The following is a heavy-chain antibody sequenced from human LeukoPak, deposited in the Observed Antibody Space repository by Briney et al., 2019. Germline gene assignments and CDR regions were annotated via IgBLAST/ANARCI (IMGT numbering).Heavy chain of an antibody. CDR3: AGYTTGWYFDY. Sequence: PGGSLRLSCAASGFTFSSYAMSWVRQAPGKGLVWVSRINSDGSITNYADSVKGRFTISRDNAKNTLYLQMNSLRAEDTAVYYCAGYTTGWYFDYWGQGTLVTVS. CDR2: INSDGSIT. CDR1: GFTFSSYA. V-gene: IGHV3-74*01. D-gene: IGHD6-19*01. J-gene: IGHJ4*02.